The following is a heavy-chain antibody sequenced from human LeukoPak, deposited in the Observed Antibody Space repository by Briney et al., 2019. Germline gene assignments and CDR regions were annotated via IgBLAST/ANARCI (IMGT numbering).Heavy chain of an antibody. CDR2: INPSGGST. Sequence: ASVKVSCKASGYTFTSYYMHWVRQAPGQGLEWMGIINPSGGSTSYAQKFQGRVTMTRDTSTSTVYMELSRLRSDDTAVYYCARDITSLPDYWGQGTLVTVSS. D-gene: IGHD3-10*01. CDR3: ARDITSLPDY. CDR1: GYTFTSYY. J-gene: IGHJ4*02. V-gene: IGHV1-46*01.